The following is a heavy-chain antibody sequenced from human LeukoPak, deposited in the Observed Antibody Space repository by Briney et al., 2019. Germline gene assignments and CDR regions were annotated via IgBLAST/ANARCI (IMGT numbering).Heavy chain of an antibody. J-gene: IGHJ4*02. Sequence: MASETLSLTCTVSGGLISRIEYYWGWVRQSPVKGLEWLGHIYHTGTTLYSPHLNNRLTVSVDSSKNQFSLTLNSVTAADTAVYYRASVSVWELATHTGGSFDYWGRGILVTVSS. CDR1: GGLISRIEYY. CDR2: IYHTGTT. V-gene: IGHV4-30-4*01. CDR3: ASVSVWELATHTGGSFDY. D-gene: IGHD1-26*01.